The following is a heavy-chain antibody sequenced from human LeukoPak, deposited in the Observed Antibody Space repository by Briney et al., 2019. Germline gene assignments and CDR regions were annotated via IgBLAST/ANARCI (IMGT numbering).Heavy chain of an antibody. CDR2: IKQDGSEK. CDR3: ARGLWSGTY. CDR1: GFTFSSYS. V-gene: IGHV3-7*01. J-gene: IGHJ4*02. Sequence: GGSLRLSCAASGFTFSSYSMTWVRQAPGKGLEWVANIKQDGSEKFCVDSVKGRSTISRDNAENSLYLHMNSLRAEDTAVYYCARGLWSGTYWGQGSLVTVSS. D-gene: IGHD3-10*01.